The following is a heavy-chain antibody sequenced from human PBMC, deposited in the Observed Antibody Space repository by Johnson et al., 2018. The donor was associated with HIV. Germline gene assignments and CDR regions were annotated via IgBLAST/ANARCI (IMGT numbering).Heavy chain of an antibody. CDR1: GFTFSSYG. CDR2: IYSGGST. Sequence: QVQLVESGGGVVQPGGSLRLSCAASGFTFSSYGIHWVRQAPGKGLEWVSVIYSGGSTYYADSVKGRFTISRDNSKNTLYLQMNSLRAEDTALYYCARDRYSSLSGAFDIWGQVTMVTVSS. V-gene: IGHV3-NL1*01. J-gene: IGHJ3*02. D-gene: IGHD6-6*01. CDR3: ARDRYSSLSGAFDI.